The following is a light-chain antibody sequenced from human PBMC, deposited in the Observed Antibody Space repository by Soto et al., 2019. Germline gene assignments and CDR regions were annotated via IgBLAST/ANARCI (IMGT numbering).Light chain of an antibody. CDR3: CSLTTSHTYV. CDR1: SGDIGGYNS. J-gene: IGLJ1*01. V-gene: IGLV2-14*01. CDR2: EVV. Sequence: QSALTQPASVSGSPGQSITISCTGTSGDIGGYNSVSWYQQHPGKAPKLLIYEVVKRPSGVSNRYSGSKSGNSASLTISGLQADDEADYYCCSLTTSHTYVFGSGTKLTVL.